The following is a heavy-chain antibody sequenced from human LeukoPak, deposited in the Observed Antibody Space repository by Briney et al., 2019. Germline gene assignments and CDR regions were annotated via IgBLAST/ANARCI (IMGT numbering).Heavy chain of an antibody. V-gene: IGHV1-46*01. J-gene: IGHJ4*02. CDR1: GYTFTNYY. CDR2: INPSGGST. Sequence: AASVTVSFTASGYTFTNYYMHWVRQAPGQGLEWMGIINPSGGSTSYAQKFQGRVTTTRDTSTSAVYMELSSLRSEDTAVYYCARDDSGSYLVWGQGTRVTVSA. D-gene: IGHD1-26*01. CDR3: ARDDSGSYLV.